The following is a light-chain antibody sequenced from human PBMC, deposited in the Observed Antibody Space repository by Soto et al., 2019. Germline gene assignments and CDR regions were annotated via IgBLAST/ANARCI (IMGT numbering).Light chain of an antibody. CDR1: QSVSSS. Sequence: EIVLTQSPDTLSLSPGDAATLSCRASQSVSSSLAWYQQKPGQAPRLLIYDASNRATGIPARFSGSGSGTDFTLTISSLEPEDFAVYYCQQRSNWPMSTFGQGTRLEIK. CDR2: DAS. V-gene: IGKV3-11*01. J-gene: IGKJ5*01. CDR3: QQRSNWPMST.